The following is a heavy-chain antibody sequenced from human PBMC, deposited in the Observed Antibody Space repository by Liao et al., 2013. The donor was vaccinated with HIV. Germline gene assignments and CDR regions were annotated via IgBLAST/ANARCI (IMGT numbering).Heavy chain of an antibody. Sequence: QVQLQESGPGLVKPSETLSLTCTVSGGSINSYYWNWIRQSAGKGLEWIGSIYTTGTTKHNPSLKSRVTMSVDTSKNQFSLKLSSMTAADTAIYYCARGAQAAAGLLIYYYLDVWGTGTTVAVSS. J-gene: IGHJ6*03. CDR1: GGSINSYY. D-gene: IGHD6-13*01. CDR2: IYTTGTT. CDR3: ARGAQAAAGLLIYYYLDV. V-gene: IGHV4-4*07.